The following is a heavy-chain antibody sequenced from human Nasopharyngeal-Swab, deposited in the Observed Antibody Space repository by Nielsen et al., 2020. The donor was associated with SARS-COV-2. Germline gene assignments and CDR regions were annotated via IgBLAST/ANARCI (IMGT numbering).Heavy chain of an antibody. CDR1: GFTFSSYA. V-gene: IGHV3-23*01. J-gene: IGHJ4*02. Sequence: GGSLRLSCAASGFTFSSYAMSWVRQAPGKGLEWVSAISGSGGSTYYADSVKGRFTISRDNSKNTLYLQMNSLRAEDTAVYYCARDGGRGYNFDYWGQGTLVTVSS. D-gene: IGHD3-16*01. CDR3: ARDGGRGYNFDY. CDR2: ISGSGGST.